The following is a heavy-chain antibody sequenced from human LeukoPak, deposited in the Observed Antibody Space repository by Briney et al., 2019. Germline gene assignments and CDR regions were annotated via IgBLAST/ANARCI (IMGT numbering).Heavy chain of an antibody. V-gene: IGHV4-59*01. CDR2: ISNNGGT. CDR3: VRDRGPNLHYYIDV. J-gene: IGHJ6*03. Sequence: SETLSLTCSVSGRSFNNDYWSWIRQTPGKGLEWLGYISNNGGTIYNPSLKTRVTISVDTSKNQFFLKLASVTAADTAVYFCVRDRGPNLHYYIDVWGKGTTVTVSS. D-gene: IGHD1-7*01. CDR1: GRSFNNDY.